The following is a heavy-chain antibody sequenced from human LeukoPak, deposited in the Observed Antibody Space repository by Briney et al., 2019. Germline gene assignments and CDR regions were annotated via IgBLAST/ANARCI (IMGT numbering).Heavy chain of an antibody. CDR3: ASIPLYYYGSGSFS. D-gene: IGHD3-10*01. Sequence: ASVKVSCKASGYTFTSYAMNWVRQAPGQGLEWMGWINTNTGNPTYARGFTGRFVFSLDTSVSTAYLQISSLKAEDTAVYYCASIPLYYYGSGSFSWGQGTLVTVSS. V-gene: IGHV7-4-1*02. CDR2: INTNTGNP. J-gene: IGHJ5*02. CDR1: GYTFTSYA.